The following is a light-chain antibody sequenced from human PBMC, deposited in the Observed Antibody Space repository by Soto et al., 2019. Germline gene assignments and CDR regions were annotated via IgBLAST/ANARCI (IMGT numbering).Light chain of an antibody. Sequence: QSALTQPASVSESPGQSITISCTGTSSDIGASTFVSWYQQHPGKAPKLLIYEVSNRPSGISNRFSGSKSVNTASLTISGLQAEDEADYYCSSARRDNTWVFGGGTKLTVL. CDR2: EVS. CDR1: SSDIGASTF. V-gene: IGLV2-14*03. CDR3: SSARRDNTWV. J-gene: IGLJ3*02.